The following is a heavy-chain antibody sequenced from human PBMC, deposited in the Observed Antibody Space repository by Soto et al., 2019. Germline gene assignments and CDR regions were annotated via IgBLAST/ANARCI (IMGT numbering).Heavy chain of an antibody. D-gene: IGHD3-9*01. CDR1: GGSISSGDYY. Sequence: SETLSLTCTVSGGSISSGDYYWSWIRQPPGKGLEWIGYIYYSGSTYYNPSLKSRVTISVDTSKNKFSLKLSSVTAADTAVYYCSFLLVYRHGYYFLFWCPGTLLTVSS. CDR2: IYYSGST. CDR3: SFLLVYRHGYYFLF. J-gene: IGHJ4*02. V-gene: IGHV4-30-4*01.